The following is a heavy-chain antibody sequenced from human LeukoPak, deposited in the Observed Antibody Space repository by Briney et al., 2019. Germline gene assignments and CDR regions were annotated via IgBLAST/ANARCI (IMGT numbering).Heavy chain of an antibody. CDR3: ARDYYDILTGYYNFFDY. D-gene: IGHD3-9*01. CDR2: ISGSGGST. V-gene: IGHV3-23*01. J-gene: IGHJ4*02. CDR1: GFTFSSYA. Sequence: GGSLRLSCAASGFTFSSYAMSWVRQAPGKGLEWVSAISGSGGSTYYADSVKGRFTISRDNAKNSLYLQMNSLRAEDTAVYYCARDYYDILTGYYNFFDYWGQGTLVTVSS.